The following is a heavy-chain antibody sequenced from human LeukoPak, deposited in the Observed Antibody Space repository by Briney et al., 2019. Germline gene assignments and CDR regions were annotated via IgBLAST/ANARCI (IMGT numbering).Heavy chain of an antibody. Sequence: GSVKVSCKVPGYIFTKYDVAWVRQATGQGLQGMGGMNPKSVNTGYAQKFQGRVTMTRDTSTHTGYMELRGLKSGDTAMYYCATIMGGGSPNKNTLEPWGQGTLVTVSS. V-gene: IGHV1-8*01. CDR3: ATIMGGGSPNKNTLEP. CDR2: MNPKSVNT. J-gene: IGHJ5*02. CDR1: GYIFTKYD. D-gene: IGHD2-15*01.